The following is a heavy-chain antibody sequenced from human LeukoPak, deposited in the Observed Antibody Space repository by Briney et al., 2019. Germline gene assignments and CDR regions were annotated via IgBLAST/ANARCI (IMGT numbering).Heavy chain of an antibody. CDR1: GGTFSSYA. J-gene: IGHJ5*02. CDR3: ARGIKGSLERRGARLFDP. D-gene: IGHD1-1*01. Sequence: ASVKVSCKASGGTFSSYAINWVRQATGQGLEWMGWMNPNSGNTGYAQKFQGRVTITRNTSISTAYMELSSLRSEDTAVYYCARGIKGSLERRGARLFDPWGQGTLVTVSS. V-gene: IGHV1-8*03. CDR2: MNPNSGNT.